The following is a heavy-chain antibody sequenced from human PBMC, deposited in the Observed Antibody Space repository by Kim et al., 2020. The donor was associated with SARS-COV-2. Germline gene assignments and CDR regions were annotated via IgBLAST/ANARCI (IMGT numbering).Heavy chain of an antibody. CDR3: AKDSLPTLEVVDV. V-gene: IGHV3-30*18. Sequence: GGSLRLSCGAFGFTFGIYGMHWVRQAPGKGLEWVAVISNDGSNKYYGDSVKGRFTISRDNSKNTLYLQMNSLRPEDTAVYYCAKDSLPTLEVVDVWGQGTSITVSS. CDR1: GFTFGIYG. CDR2: ISNDGSNK. J-gene: IGHJ6*02.